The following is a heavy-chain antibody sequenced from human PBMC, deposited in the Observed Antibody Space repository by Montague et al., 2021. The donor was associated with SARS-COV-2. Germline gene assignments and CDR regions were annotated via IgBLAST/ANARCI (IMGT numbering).Heavy chain of an antibody. J-gene: IGHJ4*02. CDR2: IGPSGST. CDR3: ARGLIDITMMVVVFTGASFYFDY. Sequence: SETLSLTCGVSGRSLSGNHWSWIRQPPGKGLEWIGEIGPSGSTNYNPSLKSRVIMSLDTSKNHFSLKLSSVTAADTAVYYCARGLIDITMMVVVFTGASFYFDYWGQGILVTVSS. V-gene: IGHV4-34*01. CDR1: GRSLSGNH. D-gene: IGHD3-22*01.